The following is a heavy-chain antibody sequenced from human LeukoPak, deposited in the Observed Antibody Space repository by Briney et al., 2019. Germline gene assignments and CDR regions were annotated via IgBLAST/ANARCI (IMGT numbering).Heavy chain of an antibody. V-gene: IGHV4-34*01. J-gene: IGHJ6*03. CDR2: INHSGST. Sequence: SETLSLTCAVYGGSFSGYYWSWIRQPPGKGLEWIGEINHSGSTNYNPSLKSRVTISVDTSKNQFSLKLSSVTAADTAVYYCARALLGYSYGYDYYYYMDVWGKGTTVTISS. CDR3: ARALLGYSYGYDYYYYMDV. D-gene: IGHD5-18*01. CDR1: GGSFSGYY.